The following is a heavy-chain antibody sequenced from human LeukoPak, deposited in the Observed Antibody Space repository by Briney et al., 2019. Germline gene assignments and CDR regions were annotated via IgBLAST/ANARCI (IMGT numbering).Heavy chain of an antibody. D-gene: IGHD2-15*01. CDR2: IYYSGST. CDR1: GGSISSYY. V-gene: IGHV4-59*01. Sequence: SETLSLTCTVSGGSISSYYWSWIRQPPGKGLEWIGYIYYSGSTNYNPSLKSRVTISVDTSKNQFSLKLSSVTAADTAVYYCARLRRGSGQDAFDIWGQRTMVTVS. CDR3: ARLRRGSGQDAFDI. J-gene: IGHJ3*02.